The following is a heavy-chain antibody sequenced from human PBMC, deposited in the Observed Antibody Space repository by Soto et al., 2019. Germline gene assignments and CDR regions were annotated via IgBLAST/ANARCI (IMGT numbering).Heavy chain of an antibody. CDR3: ATPGGRDFIVFDV. CDR1: GYTFTRNW. Sequence: PGESLKISCKGSGYTFTRNWIGWVHQMPGKGLEWMGIIFPIDSDTRYSPSSQGQVTISADNSISTAYLQWSSLKASDTAIYYCATPGGRDFIVFDVWGKGTMVPVSS. V-gene: IGHV5-51*07. D-gene: IGHD2-21*02. CDR2: IFPIDSDT. J-gene: IGHJ3*01.